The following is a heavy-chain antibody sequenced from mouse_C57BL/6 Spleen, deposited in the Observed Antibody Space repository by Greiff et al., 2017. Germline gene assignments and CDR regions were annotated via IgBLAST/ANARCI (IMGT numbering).Heavy chain of an antibody. V-gene: IGHV1-64*01. CDR3: ASAGYTGYAWFDY. CDR1: GYTFTSYW. CDR2: IHPGSGST. J-gene: IGHJ1*03. D-gene: IGHD2-4*01. Sequence: QVQLQQPGAELVKPGASVKLSCKASGYTFTSYWMTWVKQRPGQGLEWIGMIHPGSGSTNYNEKFKSKATLTVDKSSSTAYMQLSSLTSEDSAVXYCASAGYTGYAWFDYWGKGTTVTVSS.